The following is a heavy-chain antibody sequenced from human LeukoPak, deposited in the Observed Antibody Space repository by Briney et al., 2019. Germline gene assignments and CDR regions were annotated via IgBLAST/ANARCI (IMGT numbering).Heavy chain of an antibody. CDR1: GFTVSSNY. CDR2: IYSGGST. D-gene: IGHD2-2*01. V-gene: IGHV3-66*02. Sequence: GGSLRLSCAASGFTVSSNYMSWVRQAPGKGLEWVSLIYSGGSTCYADSVKGRFTASRDNSKDTLYLQMNSLRAEDTAVYYCARGRGYCSSTTCYEAFDIWGQGTMITVSS. CDR3: ARGRGYCSSTTCYEAFDI. J-gene: IGHJ3*02.